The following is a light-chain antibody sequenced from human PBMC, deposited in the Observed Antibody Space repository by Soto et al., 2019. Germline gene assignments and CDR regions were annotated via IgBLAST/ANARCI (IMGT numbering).Light chain of an antibody. CDR1: QSVSSY. CDR3: QQYIDWPPGT. J-gene: IGKJ1*01. Sequence: EIVLTQSPATLSLSPGERATLSCRASQSVSSYLAWYQQKSGQAPRLLIYDASNRATGIPARFSGSGSGTDFTLTISSLQSEDFAVYYCQQYIDWPPGTFGQGTAVEIK. V-gene: IGKV3-11*01. CDR2: DAS.